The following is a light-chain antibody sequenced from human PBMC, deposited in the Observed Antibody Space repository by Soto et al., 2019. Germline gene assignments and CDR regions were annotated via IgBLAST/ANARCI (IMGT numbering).Light chain of an antibody. Sequence: DIQMTQSPSSLSASVGDRVTITCRASQAIRNSLAWYQQKPGKVPTLLLYAASTLHSGVPSRFSGSGSGTAFTLTISSLQPEDVATYYCQKYFSAPWTFGQGTKVEIK. CDR3: QKYFSAPWT. CDR2: AAS. J-gene: IGKJ1*01. V-gene: IGKV1-27*01. CDR1: QAIRNS.